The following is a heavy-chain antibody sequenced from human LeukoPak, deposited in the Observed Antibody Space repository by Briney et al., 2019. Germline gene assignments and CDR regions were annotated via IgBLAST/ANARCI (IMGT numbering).Heavy chain of an antibody. CDR2: INPNSGGT. Sequence: ASVKVSCKASGYTFTGYYMHWVRQAPGQGLEWMGWINPNSGGTNYAQKFQGRVTMTRDTSISTAYMELSRLRSDDTAVYYCAREDIVGGEFEYWGQGTLVTVSS. J-gene: IGHJ4*02. CDR1: GYTFTGYY. CDR3: AREDIVGGEFEY. V-gene: IGHV1-2*02. D-gene: IGHD1-26*01.